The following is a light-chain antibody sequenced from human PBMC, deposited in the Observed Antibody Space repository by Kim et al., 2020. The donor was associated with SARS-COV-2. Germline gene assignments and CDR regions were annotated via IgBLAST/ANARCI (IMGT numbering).Light chain of an antibody. V-gene: IGKV3-15*01. J-gene: IGKJ4*01. CDR2: GAS. CDR3: QQYNNWLT. CDR1: QSGSSN. Sequence: AVAPGERATRSCRASQSGSSNLAWYQQKPGQTPRRLIYGASTRATGIPARFSGSGSGTEFTLTISSLQSEDCAVYYCQQYNNWLTFGGGTKVDIK.